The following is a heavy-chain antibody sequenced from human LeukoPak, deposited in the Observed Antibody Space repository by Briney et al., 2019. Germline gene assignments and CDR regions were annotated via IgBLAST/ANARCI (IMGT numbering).Heavy chain of an antibody. J-gene: IGHJ4*02. D-gene: IGHD2-15*01. CDR1: GFSFSSPG. Sequence: GGSLRPSCTASGFSFSSPGMNWVRQAPGKGLEWVSSINGESTFKVYADSVKGRLTIYRDNSKNTLYLQMNGLRAEDTAVYYWAKDGPFDYWGQGTLVTVSS. CDR2: INGESTFK. V-gene: IGHV3-21*04. CDR3: AKDGPFDY.